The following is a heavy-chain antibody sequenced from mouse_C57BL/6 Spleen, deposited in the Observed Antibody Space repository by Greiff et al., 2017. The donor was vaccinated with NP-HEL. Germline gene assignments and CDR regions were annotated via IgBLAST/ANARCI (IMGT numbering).Heavy chain of an antibody. V-gene: IGHV1-59*01. CDR2: IDPSDSYT. Sequence: VQLQQPGAELVRPGTSVKLSCKASGYTFTSYWMHWVKQRPGQGLEWIGVIDPSDSYTNYNQKFKGKATLTVDTSSSTAYMQLSSLTSEDSAVYYCARSYDGYYLYYFDYWGQGTTLTVSS. CDR1: GYTFTSYW. J-gene: IGHJ2*01. D-gene: IGHD2-3*01. CDR3: ARSYDGYYLYYFDY.